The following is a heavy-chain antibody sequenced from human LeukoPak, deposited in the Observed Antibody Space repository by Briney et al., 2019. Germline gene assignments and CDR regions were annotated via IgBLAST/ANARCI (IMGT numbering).Heavy chain of an antibody. Sequence: ASVKVSCKASGGTFSSYAISWVRQAPGQGLEWMGGIIPIFGTANYALKFQGRVTITTDESTNTAYMELSSLRSEDTAIYYCARVERYYDSSGGNWFDPWGQGTLVTVSS. D-gene: IGHD3-22*01. CDR1: GGTFSSYA. V-gene: IGHV1-69*05. CDR3: ARVERYYDSSGGNWFDP. J-gene: IGHJ5*02. CDR2: IIPIFGTA.